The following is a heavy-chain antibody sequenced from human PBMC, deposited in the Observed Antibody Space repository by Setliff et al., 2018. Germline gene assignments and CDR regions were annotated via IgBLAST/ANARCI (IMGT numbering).Heavy chain of an antibody. D-gene: IGHD6-13*01. CDR2: IYYSGST. CDR1: GGSISSYY. Sequence: SETLSLTCTVSGGSISSYYWSWIRQPPGKGLEWIAYIYYSGSTNYNPSLKSRVTISVDTSKNQFSLKLSSVTAADTAVYYCAREWGSSSWSSPRYYYYGMDVWGQGTTGTVSS. J-gene: IGHJ6*02. V-gene: IGHV4-59*01. CDR3: AREWGSSSWSSPRYYYYGMDV.